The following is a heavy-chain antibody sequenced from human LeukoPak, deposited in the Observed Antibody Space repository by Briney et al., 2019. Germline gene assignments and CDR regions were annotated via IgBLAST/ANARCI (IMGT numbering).Heavy chain of an antibody. CDR1: GFTFEINW. J-gene: IGHJ3*02. CDR3: ARHWEGVESDAFDI. CDR2: IRKDGSEK. D-gene: IGHD1-26*01. V-gene: IGHV3-7*04. Sequence: GGSLRLSCAASGFTFEINWMSWVRQAPGKGLEWVANIRKDGSEKNYVDSVKGRFTISRDNAKNSLYLQMNSLRADDTALYYCARHWEGVESDAFDIWGQGTMVTVSS.